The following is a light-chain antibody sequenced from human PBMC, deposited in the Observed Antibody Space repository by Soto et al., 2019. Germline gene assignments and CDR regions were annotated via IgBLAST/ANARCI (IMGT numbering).Light chain of an antibody. J-gene: IGLJ2*01. CDR3: AAWDDSLNGVL. Sequence: QAVVTQPPSASGTPGQRVTISCSGSSSNMGSNTVNWYQQLPGTAPKLLIYSNNQRPSGVPDRFSGSKSGTSASLAISGLQSEDEADYYCAAWDDSLNGVLFGGGTKLTVL. V-gene: IGLV1-44*01. CDR2: SNN. CDR1: SSNMGSNT.